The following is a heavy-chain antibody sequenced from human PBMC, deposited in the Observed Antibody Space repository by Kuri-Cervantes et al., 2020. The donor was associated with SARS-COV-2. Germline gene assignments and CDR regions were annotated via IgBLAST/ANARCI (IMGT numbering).Heavy chain of an antibody. CDR3: ARDRIGVHDS. CDR1: GFTFISYA. D-gene: IGHD2-15*01. J-gene: IGHJ4*02. CDR2: ISYDGSNK. V-gene: IGHV3-30-3*01. Sequence: GESLKISCAASGFTFISYAMHWVRQAPGKGLEWVAVISYDGSNKYFAESVKGRFTISRDNSKNTLYLQMSSLRAEDTAMYHCARDRIGVHDSWGQGTLVTVSS.